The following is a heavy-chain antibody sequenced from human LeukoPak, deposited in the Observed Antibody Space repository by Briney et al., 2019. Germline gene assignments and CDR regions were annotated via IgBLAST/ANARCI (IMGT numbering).Heavy chain of an antibody. J-gene: IGHJ4*02. CDR3: ARRYFDFWSGYHDY. D-gene: IGHD3-3*01. Sequence: RPSETLSLTCTVSGGSISSSSYYWGWIRQPPGKGLEWIGSIYYNGSTYYNPSLKSRVTISVDTSKNQFSLKLSSVTAADTAVYSCARRYFDFWSGYHDYWGQGTLVTVSS. CDR1: GGSISSSSYY. CDR2: IYYNGST. V-gene: IGHV4-39*01.